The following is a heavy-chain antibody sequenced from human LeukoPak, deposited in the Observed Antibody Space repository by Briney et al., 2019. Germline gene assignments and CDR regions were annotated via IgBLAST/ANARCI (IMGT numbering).Heavy chain of an antibody. V-gene: IGHV4-38-2*02. J-gene: IGHJ4*02. CDR2: IYHSGST. CDR3: ARGRHDYFDY. Sequence: SETLSLTCTDSVYSISRGYHWGWFGQPPGKGLEWIGSIYHSGSTYYNPSLKSRVTISVDTSKNQYSQKLSSVTAADTAVYYCARGRHDYFDYWGKGTLVTVSS. CDR1: VYSISRGYH.